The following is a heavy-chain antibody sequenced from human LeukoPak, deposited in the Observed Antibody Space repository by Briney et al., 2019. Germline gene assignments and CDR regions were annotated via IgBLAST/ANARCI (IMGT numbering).Heavy chain of an antibody. Sequence: PSETLSLTCAGYGGSFSGYYWSWIRQPPGKGLEWIGEINHSGSTNYNPSLKSRVTISVDTSKNQFSLKLSSVTAADTAVYYCARSPSGYYYYGMDVWGQGTTVTVSS. J-gene: IGHJ6*02. CDR3: ARSPSGYYYYGMDV. CDR2: INHSGST. D-gene: IGHD6-25*01. V-gene: IGHV4-34*01. CDR1: GGSFSGYY.